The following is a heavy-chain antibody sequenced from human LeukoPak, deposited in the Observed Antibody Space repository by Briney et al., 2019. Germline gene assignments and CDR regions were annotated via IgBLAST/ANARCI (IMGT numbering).Heavy chain of an antibody. CDR2: ISASGGST. J-gene: IGHJ5*02. Sequence: GGSLRLPCAASGFIFSSYAMTWVRQAPGKGLEWVSAISASGGSTYYADSLKGRFTISRDNSKNTLYLQMNSLRAEDTAVYYCAHPTEYSSSWYGNWFDPWGQGTLVTVSS. V-gene: IGHV3-23*01. CDR3: AHPTEYSSSWYGNWFDP. D-gene: IGHD6-13*01. CDR1: GFIFSSYA.